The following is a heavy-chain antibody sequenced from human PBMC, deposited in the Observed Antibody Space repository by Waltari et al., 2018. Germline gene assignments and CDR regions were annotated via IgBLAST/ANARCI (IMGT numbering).Heavy chain of an antibody. V-gene: IGHV1-69*05. Sequence: QVQLVQSGAEVKKHGSSVQVSWQASGGPFRRYAISWVRPAPGQGLEWMGGIIPICGTANYAQKFQGRVTITTDESTSTAYMELSSLRSEDTAVYYCARDVGALGSGWAHWGQGTLVTVSS. CDR1: GGPFRRYA. D-gene: IGHD6-25*01. J-gene: IGHJ4*02. CDR2: IIPICGTA. CDR3: ARDVGALGSGWAH.